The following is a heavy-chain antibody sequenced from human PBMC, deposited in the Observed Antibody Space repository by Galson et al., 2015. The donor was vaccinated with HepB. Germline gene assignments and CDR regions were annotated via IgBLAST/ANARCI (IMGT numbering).Heavy chain of an antibody. CDR3: AKAPGGMATTHDAFDI. Sequence: SLRLSCAASGFTFSSYAMSWVRQAPGKGLEWVSAISGSGGSTYYADSVKGRFTISRDNSKNTLYLQMNSLRAEDTAVYYCAKAPGGMATTHDAFDIWGQGTMVTVSS. V-gene: IGHV3-23*01. CDR1: GFTFSSYA. CDR2: ISGSGGST. D-gene: IGHD5-12*01. J-gene: IGHJ3*02.